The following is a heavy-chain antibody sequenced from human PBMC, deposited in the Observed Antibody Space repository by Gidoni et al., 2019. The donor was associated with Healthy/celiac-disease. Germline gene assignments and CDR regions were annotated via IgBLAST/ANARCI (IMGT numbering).Heavy chain of an antibody. CDR1: GFTFSSYS. Sequence: EVQLVESGGGLVKPGGSLRLSCAASGFTFSSYSMNLVRQAPGKGLEWVSSISSSSSYIYYADSVKGRFTISRDNAKNSLYLQMNSLRAEDTAVYYCARDHDSWRGYYYGMDVWGQGTTVTVSS. CDR2: ISSSSSYI. D-gene: IGHD3-3*01. V-gene: IGHV3-21*01. CDR3: ARDHDSWRGYYYGMDV. J-gene: IGHJ6*02.